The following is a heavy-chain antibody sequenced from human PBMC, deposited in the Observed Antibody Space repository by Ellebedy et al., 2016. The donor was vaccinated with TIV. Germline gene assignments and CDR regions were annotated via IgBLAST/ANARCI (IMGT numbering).Heavy chain of an antibody. CDR1: GFTFRDYT. CDR2: IDIGATTI. Sequence: GESLKIFCAASGFTFRDYTMNWVRQAPGKGLEWVSYIDIGATTIYYADSVKGRFTISRDNAKNSLFLQMNSLRADDTAVYYCARGPPLFDPWGQGTLVTVSS. J-gene: IGHJ5*02. V-gene: IGHV3-48*04. CDR3: ARGPPLFDP.